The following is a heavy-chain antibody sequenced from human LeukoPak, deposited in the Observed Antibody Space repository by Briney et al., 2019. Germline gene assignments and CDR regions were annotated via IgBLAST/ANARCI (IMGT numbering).Heavy chain of an antibody. V-gene: IGHV4-34*01. D-gene: IGHD3-10*01. J-gene: IGHJ1*01. CDR2: INHSGST. CDR1: GGSFSGYY. CDR3: ARYGSDGFQH. Sequence: SETLSLTCAVYGGSFSGYYWSWIRQPPGKGLEWIGEINHSGSTNYNPSLKSRVTISVDTSKNQFSLKLSSVTAADTAVYYCARYGSDGFQHWGQGTLVTVSS.